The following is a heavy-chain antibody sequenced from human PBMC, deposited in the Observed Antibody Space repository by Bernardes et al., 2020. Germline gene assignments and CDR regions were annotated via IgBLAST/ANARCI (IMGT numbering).Heavy chain of an antibody. CDR2: IYYSGST. D-gene: IGHD3-10*01. V-gene: IGHV4-39*01. CDR1: GGSISSSSYY. Sequence: SETLSLTCTVSGGSISSSSYYWGWIRQPPGKGLEWIGSIYYSGSTYYNPSLKSRVTISVDTSKNQFSLKLSSVTAADTAVYYCARQGTMVQGVSPKVSFDYWGQGTLVTVSS. CDR3: ARQGTMVQGVSPKVSFDY. J-gene: IGHJ4*02.